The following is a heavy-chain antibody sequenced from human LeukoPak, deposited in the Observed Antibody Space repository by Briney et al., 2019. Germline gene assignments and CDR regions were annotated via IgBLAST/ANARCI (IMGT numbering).Heavy chain of an antibody. D-gene: IGHD4-17*01. Sequence: PSETLSLTCAVSDDSFSSHYWTWIRQPPGKGLEWIGYISYIGSTNYNPSLKSRVTISIDTSKNQFSLKLSSVTAADTAVYYCARDLVTVTKGFDVWGQGTMVSVSS. J-gene: IGHJ3*01. CDR1: DDSFSSHY. CDR3: ARDLVTVTKGFDV. CDR2: ISYIGST. V-gene: IGHV4-59*11.